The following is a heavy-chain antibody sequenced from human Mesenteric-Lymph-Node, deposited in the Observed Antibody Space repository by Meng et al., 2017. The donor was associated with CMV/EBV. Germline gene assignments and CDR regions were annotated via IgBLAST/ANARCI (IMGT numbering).Heavy chain of an antibody. CDR1: GYTFISYG. J-gene: IGHJ4*02. CDR2: ISAYNGNT. D-gene: IGHD2-2*01. Sequence: ASVKVSCKASGYTFISYGISWVRQAPGQGLEWMGWISAYNGNTNYAQKVQGRVTMTTDTSTRTAYMELRSLRSDDTAVYYCARASLGYCSSTSCPFVDYWGQGTLVTVSS. V-gene: IGHV1-18*01. CDR3: ARASLGYCSSTSCPFVDY.